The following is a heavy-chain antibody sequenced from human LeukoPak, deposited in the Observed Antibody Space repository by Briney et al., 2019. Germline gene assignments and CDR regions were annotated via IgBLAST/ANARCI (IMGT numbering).Heavy chain of an antibody. D-gene: IGHD2-8*01. CDR2: IIPIFGTA. CDR1: GYTFTSYG. J-gene: IGHJ6*02. Sequence: GASVKVSCKASGYTFTSYGISWVRQAPGQGLEWMGGIIPIFGTANYAQKFQGRVTITADESTSTAYMELSSLRSEDTAVYYCARDHVLMVYATRYSSSWYRPDYYYGMDVWGQGTTVTVSS. V-gene: IGHV1-69*13. CDR3: ARDHVLMVYATRYSSSWYRPDYYYGMDV.